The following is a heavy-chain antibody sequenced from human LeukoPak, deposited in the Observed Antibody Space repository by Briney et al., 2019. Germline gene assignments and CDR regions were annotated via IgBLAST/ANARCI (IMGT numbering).Heavy chain of an antibody. Sequence: PGGSLRLSCAASGFTVSSNYMSWVRQAPGKGLDWVSVIFSGGSTYYADSVKGRFTISRDNSKNTLYLQMNSLRAEDTAVYYCARDNGDYGSDYWGQGTLVTVSS. CDR1: GFTVSSNY. J-gene: IGHJ4*02. CDR2: IFSGGST. CDR3: ARDNGDYGSDY. V-gene: IGHV3-53*01. D-gene: IGHD4-17*01.